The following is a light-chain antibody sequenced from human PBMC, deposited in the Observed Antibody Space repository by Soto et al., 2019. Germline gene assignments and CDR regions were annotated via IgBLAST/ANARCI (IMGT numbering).Light chain of an antibody. V-gene: IGLV2-23*01. CDR3: CSYAGNNIHVV. CDR2: EGS. J-gene: IGLJ2*01. Sequence: QSALTQPASVSGSPGQSITISCTGTSSDVGSYNLVSWYQQHPGKAPKVMIYEGSKRPSGVSNRFSGSKSGNTASLTISGLQAEDEAVYYCCSYAGNNIHVVFGGGTKLTVL. CDR1: SSDVGSYNL.